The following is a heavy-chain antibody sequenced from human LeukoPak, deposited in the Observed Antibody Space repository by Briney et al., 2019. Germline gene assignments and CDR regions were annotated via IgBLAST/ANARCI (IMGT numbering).Heavy chain of an antibody. V-gene: IGHV3-23*01. Sequence: PGGSLRRSCAASGFTFSSYAMSWVRQAPGKGLEWGSAISGSGGSTYYADSVKGRFTISRDNSKNTLYLQMNSLRAEDTAVYYCAKGGPNCSGGSCYYYYYMDVWGKGTTVTVSS. CDR3: AKGGPNCSGGSCYYYYYMDV. CDR2: ISGSGGST. CDR1: GFTFSSYA. J-gene: IGHJ6*03. D-gene: IGHD2-15*01.